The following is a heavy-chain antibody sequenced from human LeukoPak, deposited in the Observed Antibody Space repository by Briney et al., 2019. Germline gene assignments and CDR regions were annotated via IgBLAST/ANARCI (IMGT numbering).Heavy chain of an antibody. CDR2: ISSSSSYI. D-gene: IGHD3-16*01. V-gene: IGHV3-21*01. Sequence: GGSLRLSCAASGFTFSSYAMHWVRQAPGKGLEWVSSISSSSSYIYYADSVKGRFTISRDNAKNSLYLQMNSLRAEDTAVYYCARDWAWGGFDSWGQGVLVTVSS. J-gene: IGHJ4*02. CDR3: ARDWAWGGFDS. CDR1: GFTFSSYA.